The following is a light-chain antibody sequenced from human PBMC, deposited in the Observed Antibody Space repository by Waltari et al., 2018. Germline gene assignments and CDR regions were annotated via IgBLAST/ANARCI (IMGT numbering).Light chain of an antibody. J-gene: IGKJ2*01. CDR3: QQYNNWPPYT. V-gene: IGKV3-15*01. CDR1: QSVSSN. CDR2: VAS. Sequence: EIVMTQSPATLSVSPGERATLSCRASQSVSSNLAWYQQKPGQAPRPLIYVASTRATGILARVSSSGSGTEFTLTISSLQSEDFAVYYCQQYNNWPPYTFGQGTKLEIK.